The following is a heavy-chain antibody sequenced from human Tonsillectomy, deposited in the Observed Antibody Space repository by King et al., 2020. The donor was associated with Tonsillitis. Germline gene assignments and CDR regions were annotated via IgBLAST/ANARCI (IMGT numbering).Heavy chain of an antibody. CDR2: ISGSGGST. D-gene: IGHD3-3*01. Sequence: QLVQSGGALIQPGGSLRLSCAASGFTFSSYAMNWVRQAPGKGLEWVSGISGSGGSTYCADSVEGRFAISRDNSKNTLYLQMNSLRAEDTAVYYCAKDRDFWSPHGMDVWGQGTTVTVSS. CDR3: AKDRDFWSPHGMDV. CDR1: GFTFSSYA. V-gene: IGHV3-23*04. J-gene: IGHJ6*02.